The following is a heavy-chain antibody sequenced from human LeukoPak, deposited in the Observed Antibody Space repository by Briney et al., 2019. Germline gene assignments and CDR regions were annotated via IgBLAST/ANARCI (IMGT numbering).Heavy chain of an antibody. CDR3: TREVGSRYYYYYYYMDV. D-gene: IGHD6-13*01. CDR2: IRSKANSYAT. V-gene: IGHV3-73*01. Sequence: GGSLRLSCAASGFTFSGSAMHWVRQASGKGLEWVGRIRSKANSYATAYAASVKGRFTISRDDSKNTAYLQMNSLKTEDTAVYYCTREVGSRYYYYYYYMDVWGKGTTVTVSS. J-gene: IGHJ6*03. CDR1: GFTFSGSA.